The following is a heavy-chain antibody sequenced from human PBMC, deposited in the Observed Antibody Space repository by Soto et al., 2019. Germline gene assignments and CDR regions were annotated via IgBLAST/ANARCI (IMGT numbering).Heavy chain of an antibody. CDR2: ISFEGSNK. Sequence: QVQLVESGGGVVQPGRSLRLSCAASGFTFSSYAVHWVRQAPGKGLEWVAFISFEGSNKYYADSVKGRFTISRDNSKNTLFLQVNSLGAEDTAVYYCARDFFGAAAGPFDYWGQGTLVTVSS. CDR3: ARDFFGAAAGPFDY. J-gene: IGHJ4*02. D-gene: IGHD6-13*01. V-gene: IGHV3-30-3*01. CDR1: GFTFSSYA.